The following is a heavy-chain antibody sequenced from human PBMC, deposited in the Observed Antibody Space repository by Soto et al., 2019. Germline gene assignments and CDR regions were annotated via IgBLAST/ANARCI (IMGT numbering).Heavy chain of an antibody. CDR3: ARDRDLQSLYFDY. Sequence: GASVKVSCKASGGTFSSYTISWVRQAPGQGLEWMGRIIPILGIANYAQKFQGRVTITADKSTSTAYMELSSLRSEDTAVYYCARDRDLQSLYFDYWGQGTLVTVSS. J-gene: IGHJ4*02. D-gene: IGHD3-10*01. CDR1: GGTFSSYT. V-gene: IGHV1-69*04. CDR2: IIPILGIA.